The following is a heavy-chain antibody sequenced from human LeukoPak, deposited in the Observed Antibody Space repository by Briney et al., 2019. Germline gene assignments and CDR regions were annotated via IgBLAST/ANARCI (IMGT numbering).Heavy chain of an antibody. CDR3: ARDLPSAAVVPFDY. V-gene: IGHV1-18*04. D-gene: IGHD2-2*01. J-gene: IGHJ4*02. CDR1: GYTFSSYG. CDR2: ISAYNGNT. Sequence: ASVKVSCKASGYTFSSYGISWVRQAPGQGLEWMGWISAYNGNTNYAQKLQGRVTMTTDTSTSTAYIELRSLRSDETAVYYCARDLPSAAVVPFDYWGQGTLVTVSS.